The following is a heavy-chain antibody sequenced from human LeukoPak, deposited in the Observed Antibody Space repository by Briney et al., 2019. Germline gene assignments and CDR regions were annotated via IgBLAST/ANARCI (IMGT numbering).Heavy chain of an antibody. Sequence: GGSLRLSCAASGFTFSDYYMSWIRQAPGKGLEWVSYISSSGSTIYYADSVKGRFTISRDNSKNTLYLQMNSLRAEDTAVYYCAKDRPHSSGLLDYWGQGTLVTVSS. CDR1: GFTFSDYY. CDR2: ISSSGSTI. CDR3: AKDRPHSSGLLDY. J-gene: IGHJ4*02. D-gene: IGHD6-19*01. V-gene: IGHV3-11*04.